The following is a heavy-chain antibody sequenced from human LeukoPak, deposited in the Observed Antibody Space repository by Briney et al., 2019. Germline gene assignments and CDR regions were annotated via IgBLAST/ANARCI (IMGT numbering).Heavy chain of an antibody. Sequence: SETLSLTCAVSDDSFSSHYWTWIRQPPGKGLEWIGYISYIGSTNYNPSLKSRVTISIDTSKNQFSLKLTSVTAADTAVYYCGRDLVTVTKGFDIWGQGTMVSVSS. D-gene: IGHD4-17*01. CDR2: ISYIGST. J-gene: IGHJ3*02. CDR3: GRDLVTVTKGFDI. CDR1: DDSFSSHY. V-gene: IGHV4-59*11.